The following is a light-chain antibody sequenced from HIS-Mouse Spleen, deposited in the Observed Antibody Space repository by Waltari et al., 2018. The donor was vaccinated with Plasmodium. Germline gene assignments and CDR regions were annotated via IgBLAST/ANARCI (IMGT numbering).Light chain of an antibody. CDR2: GAS. V-gene: IGKV3-15*01. CDR1: QSVSRN. Sequence: EIVMTQSPATLHVSPGERAPLSGRASQSVSRNLDWYQQKPGQAPRLLIYGASTRSTGIPARFSGSGSGTEFTLTISSLQSEDFAVYYCQQYNNWSFTFGPGTKVDIK. CDR3: QQYNNWSFT. J-gene: IGKJ3*01.